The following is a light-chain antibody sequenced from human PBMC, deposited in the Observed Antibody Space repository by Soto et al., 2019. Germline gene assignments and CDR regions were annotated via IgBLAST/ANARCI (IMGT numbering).Light chain of an antibody. V-gene: IGKV1-33*01. CDR3: QQYDNLPYT. CDR1: QDISNY. Sequence: DIQMTQSPSSLSASVRDRVTITCQASQDISNYLNWYQQKPGKAPKLLIYDASNLETGVPSRFSGSGSGTDFTFTISSLQPEDIATYYCQQYDNLPYTLGQGTKLEIK. CDR2: DAS. J-gene: IGKJ2*01.